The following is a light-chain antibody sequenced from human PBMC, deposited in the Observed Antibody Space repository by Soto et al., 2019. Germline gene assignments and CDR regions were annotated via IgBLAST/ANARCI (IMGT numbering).Light chain of an antibody. V-gene: IGLV1-47*02. J-gene: IGLJ2*01. CDR3: ATWDDTLSGVV. CDR1: TSNIGSNY. CDR2: SND. Sequence: QSVLTQPTSASGTPGQRVTISCSGSTSNIGSNYVYWYQQLPRPAPKLLIYSNDQRPSGVPDRFSGSKSGTSASLAISGLRSEDEADYYCATWDDTLSGVVFGGGTKLTVL.